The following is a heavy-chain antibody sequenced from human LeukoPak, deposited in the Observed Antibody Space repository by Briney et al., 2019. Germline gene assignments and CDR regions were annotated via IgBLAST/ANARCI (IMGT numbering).Heavy chain of an antibody. CDR3: ARGPRVVVPAKPLYFDY. D-gene: IGHD2-2*01. Sequence: TSETLSLTCTVSGGSISSGDYYWSWIRQPPGKGLEWIGYIYYSGSTYYNPSLKSRVTISVDTSKNQFSLKLSSVTAADTAVYYCARGPRVVVPAKPLYFDYWGQGTLVTVSS. J-gene: IGHJ4*02. V-gene: IGHV4-30-4*08. CDR2: IYYSGST. CDR1: GGSISSGDYY.